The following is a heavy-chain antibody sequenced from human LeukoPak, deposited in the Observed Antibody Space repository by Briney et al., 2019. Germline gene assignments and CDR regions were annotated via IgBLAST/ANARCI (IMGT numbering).Heavy chain of an antibody. CDR2: IYYSGST. CDR3: AREDAGTHHDSTAAFHY. D-gene: IGHD3-22*01. J-gene: IGHJ4*02. CDR1: GGSISSGGYY. Sequence: SETLSLTCTVSGGSISSGGYYWSWIRQHPGKGLEWIGYIYYSGSTYYNPSLKSRVTISVDTSKNQFSLKLSSVTAADTALYYCAREDAGTHHDSTAAFHYWGQGTLVAVSS. V-gene: IGHV4-31*03.